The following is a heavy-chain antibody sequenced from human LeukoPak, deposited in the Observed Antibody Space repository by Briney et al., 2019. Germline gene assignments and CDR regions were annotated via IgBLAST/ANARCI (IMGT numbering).Heavy chain of an antibody. CDR1: GFTLSTYS. J-gene: IGHJ4*02. CDR3: ARETNHGALGY. Sequence: PGGSLRLSCTVSGFTLSTYSLNWVRRAPGKGLEWVSLMTNSRSYYADSVKGRFTISRDNAKNTLYLQMSSLRAEDTAVYYCARETNHGALGYWGQGTLVTVPS. V-gene: IGHV3-21*01. CDR2: MTNSRSY. D-gene: IGHD4/OR15-4a*01.